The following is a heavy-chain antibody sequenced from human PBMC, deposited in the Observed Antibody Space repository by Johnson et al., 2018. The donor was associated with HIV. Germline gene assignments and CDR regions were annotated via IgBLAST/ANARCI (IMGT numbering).Heavy chain of an antibody. J-gene: IGHJ3*02. V-gene: IGHV3-72*01. CDR3: GKGKFSMKVVIFIDI. Sequence: VQLVESGGGLVQPGGSLRLSCAASGFTLSDHYMDWVRQAAGKGLEWVGRTKNKANSYTTEYAASVKGRFTISRDDSKNTLYLQMNSLRAEDTAIYYCGKGKFSMKVVIFIDIWGQGTMVIVSS. CDR2: TKNKANSYTT. CDR1: GFTLSDHY. D-gene: IGHD3-22*01.